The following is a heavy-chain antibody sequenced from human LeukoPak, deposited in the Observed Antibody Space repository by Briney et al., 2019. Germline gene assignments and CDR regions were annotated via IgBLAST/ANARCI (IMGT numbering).Heavy chain of an antibody. CDR3: ASVLRFSSSWY. Sequence: ASVKVSCKASGYTFTGYYMHWVRQAPGQGLEWMGWISAYNGNTNYAQKLQGRVTMTTDTSTSTAYMELRSLRSDDTAVYYCASVLRFSSSWYWGQGTLVTVSS. CDR2: ISAYNGNT. J-gene: IGHJ4*02. D-gene: IGHD6-13*01. V-gene: IGHV1-18*04. CDR1: GYTFTGYY.